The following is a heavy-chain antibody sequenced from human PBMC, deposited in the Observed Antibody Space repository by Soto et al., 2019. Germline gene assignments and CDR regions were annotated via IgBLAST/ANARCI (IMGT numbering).Heavy chain of an antibody. J-gene: IGHJ4*02. CDR3: ARDSGYSYGPFDY. D-gene: IGHD5-18*01. Sequence: EVQLVESGGGLVQPGGSLRLSCAASGLTFSSYSMNWVRQAPGKGLEWVSYISSSSSTIYYADSVKGRFTISRDNAKNSLYLQMNRLRAEDTAVYYCARDSGYSYGPFDYWGQGTLVNVSS. V-gene: IGHV3-48*01. CDR1: GLTFSSYS. CDR2: ISSSSSTI.